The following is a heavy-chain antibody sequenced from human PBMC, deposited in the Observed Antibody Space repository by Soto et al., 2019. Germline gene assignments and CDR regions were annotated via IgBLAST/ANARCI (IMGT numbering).Heavy chain of an antibody. J-gene: IGHJ5*02. Sequence: ASVKVSCKVSGYTLTELSMHWVRQAPGKGLEWMGGFDPEDGETIYAQKFQGRVTMTEDTSTDTAYMELSSLRSEDTAVYYCATAGYCSGGSCYGRWFDPWGQGTLVTV. D-gene: IGHD2-15*01. CDR2: FDPEDGET. CDR3: ATAGYCSGGSCYGRWFDP. CDR1: GYTLTELS. V-gene: IGHV1-24*01.